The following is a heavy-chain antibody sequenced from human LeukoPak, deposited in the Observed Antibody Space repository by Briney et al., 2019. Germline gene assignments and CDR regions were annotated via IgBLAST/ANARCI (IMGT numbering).Heavy chain of an antibody. J-gene: IGHJ4*02. CDR3: ARVATGLYASGSYSDF. CDR2: IKPDGSEE. Sequence: SGGSLRLSCAASAFTFSNFYMNWVRQAPGKGLERVANIKPDGSEEYYVDSVKGRFTISRDNSRNTLYLQMNSLRVDDTAVFYCARVATGLYASGSYSDFWGQGTLVTVSS. CDR1: AFTFSNFY. V-gene: IGHV3-7*01. D-gene: IGHD3-10*01.